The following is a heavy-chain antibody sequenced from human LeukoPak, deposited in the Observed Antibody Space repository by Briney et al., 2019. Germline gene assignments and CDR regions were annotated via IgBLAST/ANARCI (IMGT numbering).Heavy chain of an antibody. D-gene: IGHD1-14*01. V-gene: IGHV3-30*04. CDR3: VSIRRITISD. J-gene: IGHJ1*01. Sequence: GGSLRLSCAASGFTFNTFSLHWVRQAPGKGLEWLAVISYNGSHTYYADSVRGRFTISRDNSKDTLFLQMNRLRSEDTALYCAVSIRRITISDWGQGALVTVSS. CDR2: ISYNGSHT. CDR1: GFTFNTFS.